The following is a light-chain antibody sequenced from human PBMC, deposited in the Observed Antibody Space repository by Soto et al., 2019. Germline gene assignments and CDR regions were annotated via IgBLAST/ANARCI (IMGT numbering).Light chain of an antibody. Sequence: QSALTQPASVSGSPGQSITISCTGTSSDVGGYNYVSWYQQHPGKAPKLMIYDVSNRPSGVSNRFSGSKSGNTASLTISGLQAEDEAEYYCSSYTSSSTEVFGGGTTVTVL. J-gene: IGLJ2*01. CDR1: SSDVGGYNY. CDR3: SSYTSSSTEV. CDR2: DVS. V-gene: IGLV2-14*01.